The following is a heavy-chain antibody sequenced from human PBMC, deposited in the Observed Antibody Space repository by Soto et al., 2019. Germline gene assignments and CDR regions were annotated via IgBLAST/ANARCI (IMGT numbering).Heavy chain of an antibody. CDR2: IYYSGST. J-gene: IGHJ4*02. CDR3: ATRVGATPPRY. V-gene: IGHV4-61*01. Sequence: QVQLQESGPGLVKPSETLSLTCSVSGASVSSTSYHWSWIRQPPGKGLEWIGCIYYSGSTNSNPSLQSRVTIALDTSKNQFSLKLSSFTAADTAVYYCATRVGATPPRYWGQGTRVTVSS. D-gene: IGHD1-26*01. CDR1: GASVSSTSYH.